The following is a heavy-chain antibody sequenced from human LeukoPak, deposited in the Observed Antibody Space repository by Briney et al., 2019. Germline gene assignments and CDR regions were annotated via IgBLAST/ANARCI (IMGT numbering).Heavy chain of an antibody. CDR3: ARVSSSWDYYFDY. Sequence: GSLRLSCAASGFTFSDYYMSWIRQPPGKGLEWIGEINHSGSTNYNPSLKSRVTISVDTSKNQFSLKLSSVTAADTAVYYCARVSSSWDYYFDYWGQGTLVTVSS. CDR2: INHSGST. J-gene: IGHJ4*02. D-gene: IGHD6-13*01. V-gene: IGHV4-34*01. CDR1: GFTFSDYY.